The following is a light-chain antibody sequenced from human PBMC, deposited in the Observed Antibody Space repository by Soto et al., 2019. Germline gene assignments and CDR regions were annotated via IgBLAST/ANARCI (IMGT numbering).Light chain of an antibody. CDR3: QQYGSAPRT. Sequence: IALTQSPGTLSLSPGGGAPRSCRASPSVSSNFVAWYQQKPGQAPRLLISGAFNRATGVPDRFSGGGSGTDFTLTISRLEAEDFAVYYCQQYGSAPRTFGQGTKVDIK. CDR1: PSVSSNF. V-gene: IGKV3-20*01. CDR2: GAF. J-gene: IGKJ1*01.